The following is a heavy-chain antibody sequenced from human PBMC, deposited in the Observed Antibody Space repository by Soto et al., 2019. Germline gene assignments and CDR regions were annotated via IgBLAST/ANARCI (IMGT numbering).Heavy chain of an antibody. D-gene: IGHD4-4*01. CDR1: GYTFTSYD. CDR3: AKEGPMPTLTDNYFDP. CDR2: MNPNSGNT. V-gene: IGHV1-8*01. Sequence: ASVKVSCKASGYTFTSYDINWVRQATGQGLEWMGWMNPNSGNTGYAQKFQGRVTMTRNTSISTAYMELSSLRSEDTAVYYCAKEGPMPTLTDNYFDPWGQGTLVTVSS. J-gene: IGHJ5*02.